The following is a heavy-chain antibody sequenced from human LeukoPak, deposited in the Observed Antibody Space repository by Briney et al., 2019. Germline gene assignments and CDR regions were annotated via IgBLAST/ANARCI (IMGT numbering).Heavy chain of an antibody. D-gene: IGHD2-15*01. Sequence: PSETLSLTCTVSGGSISSYYWSWIRQPPGKGLEWIGYIYYSGTTNYNPSLKSRVTISVDTSKNQVSLKLSSVTAADTAVYYCARRYCSGGSCYSAFDYWGQGTLVTVSS. CDR2: IYYSGTT. J-gene: IGHJ4*02. CDR3: ARRYCSGGSCYSAFDY. V-gene: IGHV4-59*01. CDR1: GGSISSYY.